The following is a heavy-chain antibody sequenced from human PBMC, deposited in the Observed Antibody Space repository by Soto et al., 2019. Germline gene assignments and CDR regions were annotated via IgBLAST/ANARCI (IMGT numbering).Heavy chain of an antibody. CDR1: GGYISSYY. V-gene: IGHV4-4*07. Sequence: QVKLQESGPGLVKPSETLSLTCTVSGGYISSYYWSWIRQPAGKGLEWIGRIYTSGSTNYNPSLKSRVTRSVDTSKNQYSLKLRSVTAADTAVYYCARDPGSSWYYGMDVWGQGTTVTVSS. CDR2: IYTSGST. J-gene: IGHJ6*02. CDR3: ARDPGSSWYYGMDV. D-gene: IGHD6-13*01.